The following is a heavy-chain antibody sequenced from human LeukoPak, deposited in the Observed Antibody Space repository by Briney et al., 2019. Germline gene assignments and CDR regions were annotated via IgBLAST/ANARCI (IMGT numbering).Heavy chain of an antibody. Sequence: GGSLRLSCAASGFTFSSYAMSWARQAPGKGLEWVSAISGSGGSTYYADSVKGRFTISRDNSKNTLYLQMNSLRAEDTAVYYCAKDPTYYDFWSGYYTGMGFFFDYWGQGTLVTVSS. D-gene: IGHD3-3*01. CDR1: GFTFSSYA. J-gene: IGHJ4*02. V-gene: IGHV3-23*01. CDR2: ISGSGGST. CDR3: AKDPTYYDFWSGYYTGMGFFFDY.